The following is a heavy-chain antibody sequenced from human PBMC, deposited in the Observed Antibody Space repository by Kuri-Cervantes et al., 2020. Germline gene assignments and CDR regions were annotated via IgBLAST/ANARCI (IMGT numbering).Heavy chain of an antibody. J-gene: IGHJ6*03. CDR2: IYYSGST. V-gene: IGHV4-39*07. D-gene: IGHD2-2*01. Sequence: GSLRLSCTVSGGSINSRSYYWGWIRQPPGKGLEWIGNIYYSGSTYYNPSLKSRVTISVDTSKNQFSLKLSSVTAADTAVYYCARGRSTARYYYYYYYMDVWGKGTTVTVSS. CDR3: ARGRSTARYYYYYYYMDV. CDR1: GGSINSRSYY.